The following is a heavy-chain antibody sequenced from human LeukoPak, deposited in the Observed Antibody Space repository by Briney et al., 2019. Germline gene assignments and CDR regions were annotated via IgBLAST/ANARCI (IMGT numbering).Heavy chain of an antibody. J-gene: IGHJ4*02. CDR3: ARETSFRYYDIWSGWDY. CDR2: TYYRSKWYH. D-gene: IGHD3-3*01. V-gene: IGHV6-1*01. Sequence: SQTLSLTCAISGDSVSSKSAAWNWIRQSPSRGLEWLGRTYYRSKWYHEYAVSVKSRITINPDTSKNQVSPQLNSVTPEDTAVYYCARETSFRYYDIWSGWDYWGQGTLVTVSS. CDR1: GDSVSSKSAA.